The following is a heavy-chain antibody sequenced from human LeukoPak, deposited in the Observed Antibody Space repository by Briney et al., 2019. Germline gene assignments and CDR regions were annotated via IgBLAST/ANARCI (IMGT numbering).Heavy chain of an antibody. CDR1: GGSISSSSYY. CDR2: IYYSGTT. CDR3: ARGSLTSNSGGFDY. Sequence: PSETLSLTCTVSGGSISSSSYYWGWIRQPPGKGLEWIGSIYYSGTTYYNPSLKSRVTISVDTSKNQFSLKLSSVTAADTAVYYCARGSLTSNSGGFDYWGQGTLVTVSS. J-gene: IGHJ4*02. V-gene: IGHV4-39*07. D-gene: IGHD3-9*01.